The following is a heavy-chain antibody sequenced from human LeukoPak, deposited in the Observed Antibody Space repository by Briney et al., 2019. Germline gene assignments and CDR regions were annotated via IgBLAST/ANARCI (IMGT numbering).Heavy chain of an antibody. CDR2: ISVDGSNE. Sequence: GGSLRLSCAASGFSFSSYGMHWVRQAPGKGLEWVAVISVDGSNEYYADSVKGRFTISRDNAKKSLYLQMNSLRAEDTAVYYCAKFKGYCTSTSCSGLYYFDYWGQGTLVTVSS. CDR1: GFSFSSYG. V-gene: IGHV3-30*18. J-gene: IGHJ4*02. D-gene: IGHD2-2*01. CDR3: AKFKGYCTSTSCSGLYYFDY.